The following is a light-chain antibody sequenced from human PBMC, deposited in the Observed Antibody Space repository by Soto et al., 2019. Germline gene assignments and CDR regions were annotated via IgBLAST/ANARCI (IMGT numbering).Light chain of an antibody. CDR2: GAS. Sequence: EIVLTQSPGTLSLSPGERATLSCRASQSVSSSYLAWYQHKPGQAPRLLIYGASSRATGTPDRFSGSGSGPDFTLTISRLEPEDFAVYYCQQFGSSPWTFGQGTKVEIK. V-gene: IGKV3-20*01. J-gene: IGKJ1*01. CDR3: QQFGSSPWT. CDR1: QSVSSSY.